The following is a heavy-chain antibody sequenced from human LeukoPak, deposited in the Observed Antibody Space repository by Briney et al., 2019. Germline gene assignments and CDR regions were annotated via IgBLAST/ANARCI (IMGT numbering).Heavy chain of an antibody. CDR2: ISGSGSST. CDR3: AKDVAPTVVTPDAFDI. D-gene: IGHD4-23*01. Sequence: GGSLMLSCAASGGIFISYARIWFGQAPGRGVEEVSAISGSGSSTYYADSVKGRFTISRDNSKNTMYLQMNSLRADDTAVYYCAKDVAPTVVTPDAFDIWGQGTMVTVSS. V-gene: IGHV3-23*01. J-gene: IGHJ3*02. CDR1: GGIFISYA.